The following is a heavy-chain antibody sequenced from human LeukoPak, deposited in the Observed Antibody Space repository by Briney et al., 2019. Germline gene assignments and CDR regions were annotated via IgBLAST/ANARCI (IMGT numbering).Heavy chain of an antibody. D-gene: IGHD4-23*01. V-gene: IGHV4-59*08. CDR1: GGSISSYY. Sequence: SETLSLTCTVSGGSISSYYWTWIRQPPGKGLEWIGYIYYSGSTNYNPSPKSRVTISVDTSKNQFSLKLSSVTAADTAVYYCARQGRGYGGNSDYWGQGTLVTVSS. CDR2: IYYSGST. CDR3: ARQGRGYGGNSDY. J-gene: IGHJ4*02.